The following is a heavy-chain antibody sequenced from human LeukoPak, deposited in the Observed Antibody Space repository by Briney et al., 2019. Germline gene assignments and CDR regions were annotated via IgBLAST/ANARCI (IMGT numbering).Heavy chain of an antibody. CDR2: FSGSTGNT. CDR3: AKRLPYYFDY. J-gene: IGHJ4*02. CDR1: VFTFSSYA. V-gene: IGHV3-23*01. Sequence: GGSLRLSCAASVFTFSSYAMSRVRQAPGKGLEWVSTFSGSTGNTYYANSVKGRFTISRDNSKNTLYLLMNSLRAEDTAVYYCAKRLPYYFDYWGQGTLVTVSS.